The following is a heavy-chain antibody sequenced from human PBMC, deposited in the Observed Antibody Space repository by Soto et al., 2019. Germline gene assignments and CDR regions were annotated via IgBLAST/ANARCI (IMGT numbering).Heavy chain of an antibody. D-gene: IGHD2-15*01. CDR1: GGSISSGGYY. CDR3: ARVRYCSGGSCYSSAYFDY. J-gene: IGHJ4*02. V-gene: IGHV4-31*03. Sequence: QVQLQESGPGLVKPSQTLSLTCTVSGGSISSGGYYWSWIRQHPGKGLEWIGYIYYSGSTYYNPSLQRRVTISVDTSKDQFSLKLSSVTAADTAVYYCARVRYCSGGSCYSSAYFDYWGQGTLVTVSS. CDR2: IYYSGST.